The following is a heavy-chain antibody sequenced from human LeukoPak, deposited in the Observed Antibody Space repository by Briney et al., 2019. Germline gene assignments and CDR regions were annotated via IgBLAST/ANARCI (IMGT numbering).Heavy chain of an antibody. D-gene: IGHD6-19*01. V-gene: IGHV3-9*01. Sequence: PGRSLRLSCAASGFTFDNYAMHWARQAPGKGLEWVSGISWNSGSIGYADSVKGRFTISRDNAKNSLYLQVNSLRAEDTALYYCAKEKGYSSGTIDYWGQGTLVTVSS. CDR2: ISWNSGSI. J-gene: IGHJ4*02. CDR1: GFTFDNYA. CDR3: AKEKGYSSGTIDY.